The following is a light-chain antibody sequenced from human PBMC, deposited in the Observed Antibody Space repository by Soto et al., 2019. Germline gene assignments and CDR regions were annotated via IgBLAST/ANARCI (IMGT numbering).Light chain of an antibody. CDR2: DVN. Sequence: QSVLTQPASVSGSPGQSIAISCTGTSSDVGAYNYVSWYQQHPGKAPKGMMYDVNNRPSGVSDRFSGSKSGNTASLTISGLQADDEADYYCSSYTTGSLYVFGSGTKLTVL. CDR3: SSYTTGSLYV. CDR1: SSDVGAYNY. J-gene: IGLJ1*01. V-gene: IGLV2-14*01.